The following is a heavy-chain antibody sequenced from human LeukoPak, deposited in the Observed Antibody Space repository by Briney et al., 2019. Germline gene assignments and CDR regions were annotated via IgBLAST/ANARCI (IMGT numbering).Heavy chain of an antibody. CDR1: GYTFTSYY. V-gene: IGHV1-69*13. CDR3: GRDYSSSSYYYYYGMDV. CDR2: IIPIFGTA. D-gene: IGHD6-6*01. Sequence: SVKVSCKASGYTFTSYYMHWVRQAPGQGLEWMGGIIPIFGTANYAQKFQGRVTITADESTSTAYMELSSLRSEDTAVYYCGRDYSSSSYYYYYGMDVWGQGTTVTVSS. J-gene: IGHJ6*02.